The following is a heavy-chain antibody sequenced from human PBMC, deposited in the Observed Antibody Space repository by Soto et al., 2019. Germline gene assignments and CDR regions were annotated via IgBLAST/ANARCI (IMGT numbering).Heavy chain of an antibody. CDR1: GFTFSSYS. Sequence: PGGSLRLSCAASGFTFSSYSMNWVRQAPGKGLEWVSSISSSSSYIYYADSVKGRFTISRDNAKNSLYLQMNSLRAEDTAVYYCARVRIAAAALDYWGQGTLVTVSS. J-gene: IGHJ4*02. CDR2: ISSSSSYI. V-gene: IGHV3-21*01. CDR3: ARVRIAAAALDY. D-gene: IGHD6-13*01.